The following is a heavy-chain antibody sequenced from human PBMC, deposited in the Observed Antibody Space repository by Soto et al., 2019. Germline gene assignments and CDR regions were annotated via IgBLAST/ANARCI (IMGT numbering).Heavy chain of an antibody. J-gene: IGHJ6*02. Sequence: SEILSLTCTVSCGSIRSYYCRWIRKPPGKGLEWIGYIYYSGSTNYNPSLKSRVTISLDTSKNQFSLKLSSVTAADTAVYYCAKGHSTWLWFGSYYYYGMDVWGQGTTVTVSS. CDR2: IYYSGST. CDR1: CGSIRSYY. D-gene: IGHD3-10*01. V-gene: IGHV4-59*01. CDR3: AKGHSTWLWFGSYYYYGMDV.